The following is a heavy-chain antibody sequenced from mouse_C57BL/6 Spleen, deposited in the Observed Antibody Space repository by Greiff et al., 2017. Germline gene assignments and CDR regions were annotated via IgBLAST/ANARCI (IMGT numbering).Heavy chain of an antibody. V-gene: IGHV5-6*01. CDR2: ISSGGSYT. D-gene: IGHD2-1*01. CDR1: GFTFSSYG. Sequence: DVHLVESGGDLVKPGGSLKLSCAASGFTFSSYGMSWVRQTPDQRLEWVATISSGGSYTYYPDSVKGRFTISRDNAKNTLYLQMSSLKSEDTAMXYCARRGPYGKYEGYAMDYWGQGTSVTVSS. J-gene: IGHJ4*01. CDR3: ARRGPYGKYEGYAMDY.